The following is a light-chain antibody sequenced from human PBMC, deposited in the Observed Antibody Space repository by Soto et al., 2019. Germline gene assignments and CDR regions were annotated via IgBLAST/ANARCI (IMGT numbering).Light chain of an antibody. CDR1: QSISTTY. J-gene: IGKJ1*01. CDR3: QQYGSSSWT. Sequence: EIVLTQSPGTLSLSPGEGATLSCRASQSISTTYLAWYQQKPGQAPRLLIYGASSRATGIPDRFSGSGSETDFNLTISRLEHEDFAVYYCQQYGSSSWTFGQGTKVEIK. CDR2: GAS. V-gene: IGKV3-20*01.